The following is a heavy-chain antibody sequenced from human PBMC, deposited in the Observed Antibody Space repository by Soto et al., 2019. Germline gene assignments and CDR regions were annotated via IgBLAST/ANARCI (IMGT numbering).Heavy chain of an antibody. CDR1: GFTFSDYY. J-gene: IGHJ4*02. CDR2: ISSSSSYT. CDR3: ARDHHRYSGYDYVDY. V-gene: IGHV3-11*05. Sequence: PGGSLRLSCAASGFTFSDYYMSWIRQAPGKGLEWVSYISSSSSYTNYADSVKGRFTISRDNAKNSLYLQMNSLRAEDTAVYYYARDHHRYSGYDYVDYWGQGTLVTVSS. D-gene: IGHD5-12*01.